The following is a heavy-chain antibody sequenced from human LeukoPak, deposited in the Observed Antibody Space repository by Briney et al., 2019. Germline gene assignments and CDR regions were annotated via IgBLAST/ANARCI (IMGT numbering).Heavy chain of an antibody. J-gene: IGHJ4*02. V-gene: IGHV3-30*03. D-gene: IGHD3-22*01. CDR1: GFTFSSYG. CDR3: ARDREHYYDSRAIDY. CDR2: ISYDGSSK. Sequence: GGSLRLSCAASGFTFSSYGMHWVRQAPGKGLEWVAVISYDGSSKYYGDSVKGRFTISRDNSKNTLYLQMNSLRPEDTAVYYCARDREHYYDSRAIDYWGQGTLVTVSS.